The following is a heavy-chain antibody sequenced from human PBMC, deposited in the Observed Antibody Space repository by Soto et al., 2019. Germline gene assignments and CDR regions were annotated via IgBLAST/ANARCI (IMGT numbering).Heavy chain of an antibody. D-gene: IGHD3-10*01. Sequence: QVQLVQSGAEVKKPGASVKVSCKASGYTFTSYAMHWVRQAPGQRLEWMGWINAGNGNTKYSQKFQGRVTITRDTSGSTAYMELSSLRSEDTAVYYCARDPYYYGSNNWFDPWGQGTLVTVSS. CDR1: GYTFTSYA. V-gene: IGHV1-3*01. J-gene: IGHJ5*02. CDR3: ARDPYYYGSNNWFDP. CDR2: INAGNGNT.